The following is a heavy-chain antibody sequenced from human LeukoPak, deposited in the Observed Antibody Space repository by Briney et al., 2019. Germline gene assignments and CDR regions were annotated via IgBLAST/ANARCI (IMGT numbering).Heavy chain of an antibody. CDR3: AKDRCSNGIGCYYYYMDV. J-gene: IGHJ6*03. CDR2: IKTDGSIA. D-gene: IGHD2-8*01. CDR1: GFSFSFYW. V-gene: IGHV3-74*01. Sequence: GGSLRLSCVASGFSFSFYWMHWVRQAPGKGPVWVSRIKTDGSIADYADSVKGRFTISRDNAKSTLYLQMNSLRTEDTAVYYCAKDRCSNGIGCYYYYMDVWGKGTTVTISS.